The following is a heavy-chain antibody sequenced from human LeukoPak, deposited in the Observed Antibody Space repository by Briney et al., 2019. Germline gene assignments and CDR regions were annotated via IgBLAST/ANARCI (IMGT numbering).Heavy chain of an antibody. J-gene: IGHJ4*02. D-gene: IGHD5/OR15-5a*01. CDR1: GYTFTSYG. V-gene: IGHV1-18*01. Sequence: ASVKVSCKSSGYTFTSYGISWVRQAPGQGLEWMGWISAYNGHTNYAQKLQGRVTMTTDTSTNTAYMELRSLRSDDTAVYYCARAGPQTILVSYWGQGTLVTVSS. CDR2: ISAYNGHT. CDR3: ARAGPQTILVSY.